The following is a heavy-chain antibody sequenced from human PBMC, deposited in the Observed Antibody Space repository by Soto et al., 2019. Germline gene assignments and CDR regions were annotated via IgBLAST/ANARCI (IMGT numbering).Heavy chain of an antibody. CDR1: GESVSSNSAA. V-gene: IGHV6-1*01. D-gene: IGHD2-15*01. J-gene: IGHJ6*03. Sequence: LPTVSLTCASCGESVSSNSAAWNCNRQSPSRGLEWLGRTYYRSKWYNDYAVSVKSPITINPDTSKNQFSLQLNSVTPEDTAVYYCARDEPFVVRGRPVDHYYMAVWGKGTTVTVFS. CDR3: ARDEPFVVRGRPVDHYYMAV. CDR2: TYYRSKWYN.